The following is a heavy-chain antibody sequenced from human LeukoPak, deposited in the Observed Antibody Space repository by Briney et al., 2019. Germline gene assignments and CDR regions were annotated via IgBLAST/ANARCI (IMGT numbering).Heavy chain of an antibody. V-gene: IGHV4-34*01. CDR2: INHSART. CDR1: GGSFSTYY. CDR3: ARCGAYSSSPYYYYYMDV. Sequence: SETLSLTCAVYGGSFSTYYWNWIRQPPGKGLEWIEEINHSARTNYNPSLKSRVIISQDMSKKQFSLKLSSVTAADTAVYYCARCGAYSSSPYYYYYMDVWGKGTTVTVSS. D-gene: IGHD6-13*01. J-gene: IGHJ6*03.